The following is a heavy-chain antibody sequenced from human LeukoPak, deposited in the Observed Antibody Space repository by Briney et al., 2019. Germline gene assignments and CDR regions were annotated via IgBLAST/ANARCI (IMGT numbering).Heavy chain of an antibody. J-gene: IGHJ4*02. CDR2: IKNDERTA. Sequence: GGSLRLSCAASGFSITNTRRYWVRQAPGGGLLWVSRIKNDERTAVYADSVKCRFTNSRDNARNTLFLQMNSLRPEDTAVYYCATVFKGSSLQDYWGEGTLVTVSS. V-gene: IGHV3-74*01. CDR3: ATVFKGSSLQDY. CDR1: GFSITNTR. D-gene: IGHD1-26*01.